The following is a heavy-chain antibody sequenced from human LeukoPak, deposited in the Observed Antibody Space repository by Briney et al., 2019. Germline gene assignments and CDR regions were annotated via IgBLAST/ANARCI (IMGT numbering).Heavy chain of an antibody. Sequence: PGGSLRLPCAASGFTFNTYGMHWFRQAPGKGLEWVTFIRFDGSNKDYADSVKGRFTISRDNSKNTLYLQMHSLRPEDTAMYYCAKEIGDPGATPDYWGQGTQVTVSS. V-gene: IGHV3-30*02. D-gene: IGHD4-17*01. CDR1: GFTFNTYG. CDR2: IRFDGSNK. J-gene: IGHJ4*02. CDR3: AKEIGDPGATPDY.